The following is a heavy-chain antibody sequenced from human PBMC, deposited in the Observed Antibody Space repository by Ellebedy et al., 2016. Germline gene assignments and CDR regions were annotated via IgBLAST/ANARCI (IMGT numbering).Heavy chain of an antibody. CDR1: GASISSSRHS. V-gene: IGHV4-39*02. J-gene: IGHJ4*02. CDR3: ARRSTGRAVAVPPYYFDY. D-gene: IGHD6-19*01. Sequence: SETLSLTCTVSGASISSSRHSWGWIRQPPGKGLEWIGGIYYSGSTYHNQSLKSRVTISVDTSKNHFSLKLSSVTAADTAVYYCARRSTGRAVAVPPYYFDYWGQGTLVTVSS. CDR2: IYYSGST.